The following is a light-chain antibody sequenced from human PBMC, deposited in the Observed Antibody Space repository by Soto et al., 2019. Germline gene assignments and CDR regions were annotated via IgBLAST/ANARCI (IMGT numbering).Light chain of an antibody. J-gene: IGLJ1*01. CDR2: HVT. CDR1: SSHIGHCDY. V-gene: IGLV2-14*03. Sequence: QSALTQPASVSGSPGQSITISCTGTSSHIGHCDYVSWYQQHPGKAPKLMIYHVTYRPPGVSNRYSGSKSGNSASLTISGLQADDEADYYCCSLTTSHTYVFGSGTKVTVL. CDR3: CSLTTSHTYV.